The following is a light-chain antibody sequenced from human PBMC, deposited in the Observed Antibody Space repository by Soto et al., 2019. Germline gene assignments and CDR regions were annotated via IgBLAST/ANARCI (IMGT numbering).Light chain of an antibody. Sequence: EIVLTQSPATLSLSLGETATLSCRASQSVGSYLAWYQQKPGQAPRLLIYDASTRATGIPARFSGSGSGTDVTLTISSLEPEDFAVYYCQQRTNSPPVTFGGGTKLEIK. V-gene: IGKV3-11*01. J-gene: IGKJ4*01. CDR3: QQRTNSPPVT. CDR2: DAS. CDR1: QSVGSY.